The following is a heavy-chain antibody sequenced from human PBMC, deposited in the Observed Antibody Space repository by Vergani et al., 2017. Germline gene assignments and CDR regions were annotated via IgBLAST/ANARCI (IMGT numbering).Heavy chain of an antibody. CDR1: GGPFSSYA. J-gene: IGHJ5*02. CDR3: ARSNLWFDP. CDR2: IIPILGIA. V-gene: IGHV1-69*04. Sequence: QVQLVQSGAEVKKPGSSVKVSCKASGGPFSSYAISWVRQAPGQGLEWMGRIIPILGIANYAQKVQGIVTITPDKSPSTAYMELSSLRSEETAVYYCARSNLWFDPWGQGTLVTVSS.